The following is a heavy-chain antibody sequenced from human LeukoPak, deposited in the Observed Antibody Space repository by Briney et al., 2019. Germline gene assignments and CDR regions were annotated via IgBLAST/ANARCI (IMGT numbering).Heavy chain of an antibody. V-gene: IGHV1-2*02. J-gene: IGHJ6*03. CDR2: INPNSGGT. Sequence: ASVRVSCKASGYTFTGYYMHWVRQAPGQGLEWMGWINPNSGGTNYAQKFQGRVTMTRDTSISTAYMELSRLRSDDTAVYYCARDQEEYSSSWYGYYYYMDVWGKGTTVTISS. D-gene: IGHD6-13*01. CDR3: ARDQEEYSSSWYGYYYYMDV. CDR1: GYTFTGYY.